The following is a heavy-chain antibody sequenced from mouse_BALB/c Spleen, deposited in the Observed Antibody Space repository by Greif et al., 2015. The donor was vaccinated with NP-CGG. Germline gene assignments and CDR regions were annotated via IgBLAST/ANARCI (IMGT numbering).Heavy chain of an antibody. CDR1: GYSFIGYF. J-gene: IGHJ2*01. Sequence: EVQLQQSGPELVKPGASVKISCKASGYSFIGYFMNWVKQSHGKSLEWIGRINPYNGDTFYNQKFKGKATLTVDKSSSTAHMELLSLTSEDSAVYYCGRGGMITTPDYWGQGTTLTVSS. V-gene: IGHV1-37*01. D-gene: IGHD2-4*01. CDR2: INPYNGDT. CDR3: GRGGMITTPDY.